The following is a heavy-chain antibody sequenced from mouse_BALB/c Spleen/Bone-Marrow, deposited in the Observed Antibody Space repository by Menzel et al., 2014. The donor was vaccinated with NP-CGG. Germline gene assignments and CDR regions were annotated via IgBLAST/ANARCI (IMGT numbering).Heavy chain of an antibody. CDR2: IDTSDSYT. Sequence: VQLQQSGAELVMPGASVKMSYKASGYTFTDYWMHWVKQRPGQGLEWIGAIDTSDSYTSYNQKFKGKATLTVGESSSTAYMQLSSLTSEDSAVYYCARTGYDYYFDYWGQGTTLTVPS. CDR1: GYTFTDYW. J-gene: IGHJ2*01. CDR3: ARTGYDYYFDY. D-gene: IGHD2-4*01. V-gene: IGHV1-69*01.